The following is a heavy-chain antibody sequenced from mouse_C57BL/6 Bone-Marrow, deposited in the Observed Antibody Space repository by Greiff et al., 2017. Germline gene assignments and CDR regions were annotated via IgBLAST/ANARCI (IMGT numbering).Heavy chain of an antibody. CDR3: VAPLYAMDY. CDR2: IRSKSNNYAT. V-gene: IGHV10-1*01. CDR1: GFSFNTYA. Sequence: DVHLVESGGGLVQPKGSLKLSCAASGFSFNTYAMNWVRQAPGKGLEWVARIRSKSNNYATYYADSVKDRFTISRDDSESMLYLQMNNLKTEDTAMYYCVAPLYAMDYWGQGTSVTVSS. J-gene: IGHJ4*01.